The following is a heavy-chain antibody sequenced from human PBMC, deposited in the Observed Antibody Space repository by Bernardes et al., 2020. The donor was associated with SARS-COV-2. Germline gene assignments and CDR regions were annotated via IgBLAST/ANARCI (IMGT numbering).Heavy chain of an antibody. CDR2: IDPNSGGT. CDR3: ARRYKSGFSAFDI. D-gene: IGHD6-25*01. Sequence: ASVKVSCKASGYTFTDYYMHWVRQAPGQGLEWMGWIDPNSGGTKCTQKFQGRVTMTRDTSISTAYMELSRLRSDDTAVYYCARRYKSGFSAFDIWGQGTMGTVSS. V-gene: IGHV1-2*02. J-gene: IGHJ3*02. CDR1: GYTFTDYY.